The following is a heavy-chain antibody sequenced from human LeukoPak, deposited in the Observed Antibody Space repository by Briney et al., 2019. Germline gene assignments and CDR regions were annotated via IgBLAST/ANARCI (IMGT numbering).Heavy chain of an antibody. V-gene: IGHV3-53*01. CDR3: AGTTCGGDCYSEY. Sequence: GGSLRLSCAASGFTVSSNYMSWVRQAPGKGLEWVSVIYSGGRTYYADSVKGRFTISRDNSKNTLHLQMNSLRAEDTAVYYCAGTTCGGDCYSEYWGQGTQVTVSS. CDR1: GFTVSSNY. J-gene: IGHJ4*02. CDR2: IYSGGRT. D-gene: IGHD2-21*02.